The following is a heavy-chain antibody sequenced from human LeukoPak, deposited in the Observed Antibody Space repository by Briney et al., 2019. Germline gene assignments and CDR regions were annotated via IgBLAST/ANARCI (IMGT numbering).Heavy chain of an antibody. CDR2: INQDGSEK. CDR1: GFTFNSYW. D-gene: IGHD3-16*02. V-gene: IGHV3-7*01. Sequence: PGGSLRLSCAATGFTFNSYWMNWVRQAPGKGLEWVASINQDGSEKYYVDSVKGRFTISRDNAKNSLYLQMDSLRAEDTAVYYCARESNYDYVWGSYRRGAFDIWGQGTMVTVSS. J-gene: IGHJ3*02. CDR3: ARESNYDYVWGSYRRGAFDI.